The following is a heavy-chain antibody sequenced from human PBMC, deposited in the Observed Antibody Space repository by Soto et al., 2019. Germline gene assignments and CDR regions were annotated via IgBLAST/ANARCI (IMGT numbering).Heavy chain of an antibody. V-gene: IGHV1-8*01. J-gene: IGHJ6*02. CDR1: GYSFSFYG. Sequence: ASVKVSCKASGYSFSFYGINWVRQAPGQGLEWMGWMNPNSGNTGYAQKFQGRVTMTRNTSISTAYMELSSLRSEDTAVYYCARQGSWPYYYYGLDVWGQGTTVTVSS. D-gene: IGHD1-26*01. CDR3: ARQGSWPYYYYGLDV. CDR2: MNPNSGNT.